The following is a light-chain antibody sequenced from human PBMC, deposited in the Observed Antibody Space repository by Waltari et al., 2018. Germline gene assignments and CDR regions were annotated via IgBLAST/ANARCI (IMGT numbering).Light chain of an antibody. J-gene: IGLJ2*01. CDR3: SSYAGTSTRVV. CDR1: SSDVGRYSY. CDR2: AVS. Sequence: QSALTQPASVSGSPGQSITISCTGTSSDVGRYSYVSWYQHHPGKAPKLIIYAVSSRPSGVSSRFSGSKSGNTASLTISGLQAEDEADYYCSSYAGTSTRVVFGGGTKLTVL. V-gene: IGLV2-14*01.